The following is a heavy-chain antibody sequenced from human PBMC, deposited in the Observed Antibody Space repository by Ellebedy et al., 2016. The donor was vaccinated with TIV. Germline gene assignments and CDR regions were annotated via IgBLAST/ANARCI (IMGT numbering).Heavy chain of an antibody. CDR1: GASISSGPYY. D-gene: IGHD6-19*01. Sequence: SETLSLXCTVSGASISSGPYYWNWIRQHPGQGLEWIGYIYSGGSTYYSPSLKSRVTISLDTSKNQFSLKLTSVTAADTAVYYCARGIEQWLTYWGQGTLVTVSS. V-gene: IGHV4-31*03. J-gene: IGHJ4*02. CDR3: ARGIEQWLTY. CDR2: IYSGGST.